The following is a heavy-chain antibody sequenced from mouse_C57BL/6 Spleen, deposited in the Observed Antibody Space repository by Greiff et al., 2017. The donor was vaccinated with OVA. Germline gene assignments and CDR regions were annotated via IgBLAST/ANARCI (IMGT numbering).Heavy chain of an antibody. D-gene: IGHD2-2*01. CDR3: ARRRVNDFDY. CDR1: GYTFTSYW. CDR2: IDPSASYT. Sequence: QVQLQQPGAELVKPGASVKLSCKASGYTFTSYWMQWVKQRPGQGLEWIGEIDPSASYTNYNQKFKGKATLTVDTSSSTAYMQLSSLTSEDAAVYYCARRRVNDFDYWGQGTTLTVSS. V-gene: IGHV1-50*01. J-gene: IGHJ2*01.